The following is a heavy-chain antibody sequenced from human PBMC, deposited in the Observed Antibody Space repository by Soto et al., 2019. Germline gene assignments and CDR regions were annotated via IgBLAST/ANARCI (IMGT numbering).Heavy chain of an antibody. CDR1: GDSSSTYY. CDR3: ARSYCADSVSCNWFDP. V-gene: IGHV4-59*01. D-gene: IGHD2-8*02. Sequence: QVQLQESGPGLAKSSETLSLTCSVSGDSSSTYYWGWIRQPPGKGLEWIGYINYSGRSNHNPSLKSRLSISVDASKNQVSLKLTSVTAADTAVYYGARSYCADSVSCNWFDPWGQGTLVVVSS. CDR2: INYSGRS. J-gene: IGHJ5*02.